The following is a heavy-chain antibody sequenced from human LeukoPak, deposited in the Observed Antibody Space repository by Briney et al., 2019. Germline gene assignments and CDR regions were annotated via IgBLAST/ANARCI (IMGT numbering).Heavy chain of an antibody. Sequence: ASVKVSCKASGGTFSSYAISWVRQAPGQGLEWMGRINPNSGGTNYAQKFQGRVTMTRDTSISTAYMELSRLRSDDTAVYYCARDRRIAVAGTGDYWGQGTLVTVSS. J-gene: IGHJ4*02. CDR1: GGTFSSYA. CDR2: INPNSGGT. V-gene: IGHV1-2*06. CDR3: ARDRRIAVAGTGDY. D-gene: IGHD6-19*01.